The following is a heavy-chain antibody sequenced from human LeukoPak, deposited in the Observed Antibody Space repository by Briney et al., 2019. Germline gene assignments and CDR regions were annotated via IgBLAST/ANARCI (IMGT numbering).Heavy chain of an antibody. J-gene: IGHJ4*02. CDR1: GYTFTDYY. V-gene: IGHV1-2*06. CDR2: INPDSGDA. D-gene: IGHD3-10*01. Sequence: ASVKVSCKASGYTFTDYYIHWVRQAPGQGLEWMGRINPDSGDANSAQKFQGRVIMTRDTSIRTAYMELRRLRSDDTATYYCARRGDTAPFDYWGQGTLVTVSS. CDR3: ARRGDTAPFDY.